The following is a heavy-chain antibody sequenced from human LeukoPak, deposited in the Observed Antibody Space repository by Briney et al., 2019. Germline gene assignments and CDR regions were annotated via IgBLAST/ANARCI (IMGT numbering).Heavy chain of an antibody. Sequence: GGSLRLSCAASGFTFSTYAMSWVRQAPGKGLEWVSSIGGSGDTTYYADAVKGRFTFSRDNSKNTLYLQMNSLRAEDTAVYYCARHGSWSFDYWGQGTLVTVSA. CDR1: GFTFSTYA. CDR2: IGGSGDTT. V-gene: IGHV3-23*01. CDR3: ARHGSWSFDY. D-gene: IGHD6-13*01. J-gene: IGHJ4*02.